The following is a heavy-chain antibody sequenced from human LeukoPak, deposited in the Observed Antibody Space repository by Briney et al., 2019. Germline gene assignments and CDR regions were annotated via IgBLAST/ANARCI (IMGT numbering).Heavy chain of an antibody. J-gene: IGHJ4*02. D-gene: IGHD6-6*01. CDR3: ARGPNSNWSGLDF. V-gene: IGHV3-74*01. CDR2: ISPTGSTT. Sequence: PGGSLRLSCVGSGFTFSRYWLNWVRQAPGKGLVWVSRISPTGSTTSYADSVKGRFTVSRDNAKNTLYLQVNNLRAEDTAVYYCARGPNSNWSGLDFWGQGTLLTVSS. CDR1: GFTFSRYW.